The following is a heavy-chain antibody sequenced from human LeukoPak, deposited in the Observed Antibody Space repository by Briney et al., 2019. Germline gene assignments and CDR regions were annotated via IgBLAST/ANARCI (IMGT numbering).Heavy chain of an antibody. D-gene: IGHD4-23*01. J-gene: IGHJ3*02. Sequence: GGSLRLSCAASGFTFNTYSMNWVRQAPGKGLEWVSSISSSDTYIHYADSVKGRFTISRDNAKNSLYLQMNSLRAEDTAVYYCAKASVALNAFDIWGQGTMVTVSS. CDR2: ISSSDTYI. CDR1: GFTFNTYS. CDR3: AKASVALNAFDI. V-gene: IGHV3-21*01.